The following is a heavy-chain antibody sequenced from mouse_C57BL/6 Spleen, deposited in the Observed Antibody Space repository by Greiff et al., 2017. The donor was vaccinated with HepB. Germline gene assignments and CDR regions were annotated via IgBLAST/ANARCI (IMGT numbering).Heavy chain of an antibody. CDR2: ISSGSSTI. CDR1: GFTFSDYG. Sequence: EVKLVESGGGLVKPGGSLKLSCAASGFTFSDYGMHWVRQAPEKGLEWVAYISSGSSTIYYADTVKGRFTISRDNAKNTLFLQMTSLRSEDTAMYYCARPSLYYYGSSYEAWFAYWGQGTLVTVSA. V-gene: IGHV5-17*01. CDR3: ARPSLYYYGSSYEAWFAY. D-gene: IGHD1-1*01. J-gene: IGHJ3*01.